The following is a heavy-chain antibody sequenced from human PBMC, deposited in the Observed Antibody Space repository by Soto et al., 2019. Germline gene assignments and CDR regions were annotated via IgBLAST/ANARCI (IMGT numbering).Heavy chain of an antibody. Sequence: SQTLSLTCAISGDSVSSNSAAWNWIRQSPSRDLDWLGRTYNRSKWYNDYAVYVKSRITINPDTSKNQFSMQLNSVTPEDTAVYYCARDLVVVVAATGSDAFDIWGQGTMVTVSS. CDR1: GDSVSSNSAA. V-gene: IGHV6-1*01. CDR2: TYNRSKWYN. J-gene: IGHJ3*02. CDR3: ARDLVVVVAATGSDAFDI. D-gene: IGHD2-15*01.